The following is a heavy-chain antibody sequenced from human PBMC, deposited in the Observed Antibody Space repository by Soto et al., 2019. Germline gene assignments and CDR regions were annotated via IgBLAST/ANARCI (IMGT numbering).Heavy chain of an antibody. CDR1: GFTFSSYA. Sequence: ELQLLESGGGLVQPGGSLRVSCAASGFTFSSYAMTWVRQAPGKGLEWVSSISGSGGSIYYAESVKGRFTISRDNSKNRVSRQRGGRRVEDRAIYSWGKEGAWARYRGTSKDYWGREPSSPSPQ. CDR3: GKEGAWARYRGTSKDY. J-gene: IGHJ4*02. CDR2: ISGSGGSI. V-gene: IGHV3-23*01. D-gene: IGHD1-1*01.